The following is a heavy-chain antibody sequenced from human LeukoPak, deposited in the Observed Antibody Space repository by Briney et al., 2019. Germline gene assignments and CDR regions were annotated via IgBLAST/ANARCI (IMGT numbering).Heavy chain of an antibody. J-gene: IGHJ3*02. CDR2: IYYSGST. Sequence: SETLSLTCTVSGGSISSYYWSWIRQPPGKGLEWIGYIYYSGSTNYNPSLKSRVTISVDTSKNQFSLKLSSVTAADTAVYYCARHANYDLWSDHDAFDIWGQGTMVTVSS. CDR3: ARHANYDLWSDHDAFDI. V-gene: IGHV4-59*08. CDR1: GGSISSYY. D-gene: IGHD3-3*01.